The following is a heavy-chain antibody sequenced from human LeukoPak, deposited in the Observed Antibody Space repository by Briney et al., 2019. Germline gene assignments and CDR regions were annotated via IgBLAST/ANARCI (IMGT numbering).Heavy chain of an antibody. CDR3: ARQGTYSSAIGMGY. CDR1: GYTFNNHY. V-gene: IGHV1-46*02. CDR2: INPSGGST. J-gene: IGHJ4*02. Sequence: ASVRVSCKASGYTFNNHYMYWVRQAPGQGLEWMGVINPSGGSTSYAQKFQGRVTMTRDTSTRTVYMEVNSLRSEDTAVYYCARQGTYSSAIGMGYWGQGTLVTVSS. D-gene: IGHD6-25*01.